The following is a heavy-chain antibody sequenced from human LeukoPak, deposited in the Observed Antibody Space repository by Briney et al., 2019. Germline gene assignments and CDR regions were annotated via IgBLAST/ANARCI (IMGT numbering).Heavy chain of an antibody. Sequence: PGRSLRLSCAASGFTFSSYGMHWVRQAPGKGLEWVAVISYDGSNKYYADSVKGRFTISRDNSKNTLYLQMNSLRAEDTAVYYCAKQPGFGAFDIWGQGTMVTVSS. CDR2: ISYDGSNK. CDR1: GFTFSSYG. CDR3: AKQPGFGAFDI. J-gene: IGHJ3*02. D-gene: IGHD3-3*01. V-gene: IGHV3-30*18.